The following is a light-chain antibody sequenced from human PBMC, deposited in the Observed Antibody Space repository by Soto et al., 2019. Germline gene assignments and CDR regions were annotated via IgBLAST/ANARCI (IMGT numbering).Light chain of an antibody. CDR3: LQDYNYPIT. V-gene: IGKV1-6*01. CDR2: AAS. J-gene: IGKJ5*01. Sequence: SSLSACVGDRLTITFVACQGIRNDLGCDQQKPGKAPKLLIYAASSLQRGVPSRFSGSGSGTDFTLTISSLQREDFATYYSLQDYNYPITFGQATPL. CDR1: QGIRND.